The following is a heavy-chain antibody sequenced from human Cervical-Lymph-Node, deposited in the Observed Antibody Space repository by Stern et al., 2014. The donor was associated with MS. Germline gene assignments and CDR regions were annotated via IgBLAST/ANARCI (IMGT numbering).Heavy chain of an antibody. CDR3: GSRGGDY. V-gene: IGHV3-7*01. CDR2: IKQDGGER. D-gene: IGHD3-10*01. J-gene: IGHJ4*02. CDR1: GFTFSSPY. Sequence: EMQLVESGGGLVQPGGSLRLSCAASGFTFSSPYMTWVRQAPGKGLEWVANIKQDGGERHYVDSVKGRFPIARDNAKNSLYLQMNSLRAEDTAVYYCGSRGGDYWGQGTLVTVSS.